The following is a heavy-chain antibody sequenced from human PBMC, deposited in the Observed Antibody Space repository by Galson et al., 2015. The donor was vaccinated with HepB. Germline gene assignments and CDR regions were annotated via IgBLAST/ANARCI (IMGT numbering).Heavy chain of an antibody. V-gene: IGHV3-21*01. Sequence: SLRLSCAASGFSFSSYSMNWVRQAPGKGLEWVSSIKGRFTISRDNAKNSLYLQMNSLRAEDTAVYYCARVVSSSWYTNWFDPWGQGTLVTVSS. J-gene: IGHJ5*02. CDR2: I. CDR1: GFSFSSYS. D-gene: IGHD6-13*01. CDR3: ARVVSSSWYTNWFDP.